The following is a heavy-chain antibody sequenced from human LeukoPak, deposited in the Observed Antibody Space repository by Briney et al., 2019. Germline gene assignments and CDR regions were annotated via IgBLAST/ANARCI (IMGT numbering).Heavy chain of an antibody. CDR2: MNPNSGNT. CDR3: SRASVHSSGWNSNY. Sequence: ASVKVSCKASRYTFTRYDTNWVRQAPGQGLEWMGWMNPNSGNTGYAQRFQGRITMTRNTSINTAYLELSSLTSDDTAIYYCSRASVHSSGWNSNYWGQGARVTVSS. D-gene: IGHD6-19*01. J-gene: IGHJ4*01. V-gene: IGHV1-8*01. CDR1: RYTFTRYD.